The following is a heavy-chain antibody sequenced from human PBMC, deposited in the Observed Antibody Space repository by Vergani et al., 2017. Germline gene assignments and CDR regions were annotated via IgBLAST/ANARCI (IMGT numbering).Heavy chain of an antibody. J-gene: IGHJ5*02. CDR3: ARGGTASYDFWSGYYMRGGVGWFDP. D-gene: IGHD3-3*01. CDR1: GFTFSSYA. CDR2: ISGSGGST. Sequence: EVQLLESGGGLVQPGGSLRLSCAASGFTFSSYAMSWVRQAPGKGLEWVSAISGSGGSTYYADSVKGRFTISRDNSKNSLYLQMNSLRAEDTAVYYCARGGTASYDFWSGYYMRGGVGWFDPWGQGTLVTVSS. V-gene: IGHV3-23*01.